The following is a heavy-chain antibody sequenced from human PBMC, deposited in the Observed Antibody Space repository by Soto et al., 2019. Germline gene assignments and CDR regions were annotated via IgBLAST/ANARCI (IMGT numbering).Heavy chain of an antibody. D-gene: IGHD1-7*01. V-gene: IGHV1-69*06. J-gene: IGHJ5*02. Sequence: GASVKVSCKASGGTFSSYAISWVRQAPGQGLEWMGGIIPIFGTANYAQKFQGRVTITADKSTSTAYMELSSLRSEDTAVYYCATSLPGTTVIYWFDPWGQGTLVTVSS. CDR2: IIPIFGTA. CDR1: GGTFSSYA. CDR3: ATSLPGTTVIYWFDP.